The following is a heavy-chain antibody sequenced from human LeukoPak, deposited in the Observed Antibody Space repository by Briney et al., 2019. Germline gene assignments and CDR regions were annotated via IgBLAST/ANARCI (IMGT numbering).Heavy chain of an antibody. D-gene: IGHD4-17*01. Sequence: SVKVSCKASGFTFTSSAVQWVRQARGQRLEWIGWIVVGSGNTNYAQKFQERVTITRDMSTSTAYMELSSLRSEDTAVYYCAAVPIPTDWYFDPWGRGTLVTVSS. CDR3: AAVPIPTDWYFDP. CDR1: GFTFTSSA. J-gene: IGHJ2*01. CDR2: IVVGSGNT. V-gene: IGHV1-58*01.